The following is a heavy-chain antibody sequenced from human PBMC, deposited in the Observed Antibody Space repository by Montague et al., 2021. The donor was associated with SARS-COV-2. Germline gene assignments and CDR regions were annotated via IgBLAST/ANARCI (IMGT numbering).Heavy chain of an antibody. CDR3: ARGHQGVAMIVVVMIGAEYYFDY. J-gene: IGHJ4*02. CDR1: GGSFNDYY. D-gene: IGHD3-22*01. V-gene: IGHV4-34*01. Sequence: SKTLSLTCAVYGGSFNDYYWSWIRQPPGKGLEWIGEINHGGITNYSPSLKSRVTISADTSKNQFSLRLKSVTAADTANYYCARGHQGVAMIVVVMIGAEYYFDYWGQGGLVTVSS. CDR2: INHGGIT.